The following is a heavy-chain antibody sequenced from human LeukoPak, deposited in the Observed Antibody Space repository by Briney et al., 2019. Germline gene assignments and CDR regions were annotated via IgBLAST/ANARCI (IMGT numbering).Heavy chain of an antibody. CDR3: AKDLGQLGGDAFDI. Sequence: PGGSLRLSCAASGFTFSSYAMSWVRQAPGKGLEGVSVIYSGGSTYYADSVKGRFTIPRDNSKNTLYLQMNSLRAEDTAVYYCAKDLGQLGGDAFDIWGQGTMVTVSS. D-gene: IGHD7-27*01. CDR2: IYSGGST. V-gene: IGHV3-23*03. CDR1: GFTFSSYA. J-gene: IGHJ3*02.